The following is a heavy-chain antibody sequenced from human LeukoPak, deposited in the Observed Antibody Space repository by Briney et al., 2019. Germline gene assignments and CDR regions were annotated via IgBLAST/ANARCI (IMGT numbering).Heavy chain of an antibody. CDR2: IWYDGSNK. V-gene: IGHV3-30*02. CDR1: GFTFSSYG. CDR3: AKDHQYSSGWYVVDYYYGMDV. J-gene: IGHJ6*02. Sequence: GGSLRLSCAASGFTFSSYGMHWVRQAPGKGLEWVAVIWYDGSNKYYADSVKGRFTISRDNSKNTLYLQMNSLRAEDTAVYYCAKDHQYSSGWYVVDYYYGMDVWGQGTTVTVSS. D-gene: IGHD6-19*01.